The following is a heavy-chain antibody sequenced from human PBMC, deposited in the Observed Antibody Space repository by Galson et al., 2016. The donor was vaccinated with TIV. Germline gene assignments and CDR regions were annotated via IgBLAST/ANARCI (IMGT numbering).Heavy chain of an antibody. CDR3: AKEATKWLQLYYIDY. CDR2: IASSGAA. CDR1: GFTFSTSA. V-gene: IGHV3-23*01. J-gene: IGHJ4*02. D-gene: IGHD5-24*01. Sequence: SLRLSCAASGFTFSTSAMTWVRHAPGKGLEWVSSIASSGAAYFSASVDGRFAISRDNSKNTVFLQMNNLRADDTAVYYCAKEATKWLQLYYIDYWGQGTQVTVSS.